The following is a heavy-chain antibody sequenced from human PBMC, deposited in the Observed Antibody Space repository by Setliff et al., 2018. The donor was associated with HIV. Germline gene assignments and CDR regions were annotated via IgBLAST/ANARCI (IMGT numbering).Heavy chain of an antibody. Sequence: KPSETLSLTCAVSGGSIRSSSSYWGWIRQPPGKGLEWIGIIYYSGSTYYKPSLKSRVTISVDTSKNQFSLKLSSVTAADTAVYYCARGWGYSYALNWGQGTLVTVSS. J-gene: IGHJ1*01. D-gene: IGHD5-18*01. CDR2: IYYSGST. CDR1: GGSIRSSSSY. V-gene: IGHV4-39*01. CDR3: ARGWGYSYALN.